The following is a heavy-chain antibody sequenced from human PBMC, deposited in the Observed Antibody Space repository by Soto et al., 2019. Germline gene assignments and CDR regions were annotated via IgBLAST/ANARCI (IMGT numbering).Heavy chain of an antibody. CDR3: ARDSGVRGPSGDLDY. CDR2: INPSGGST. D-gene: IGHD3-10*02. V-gene: IGHV1-46*01. Sequence: VASVKVSCKASGYTFTSYYMHWVRQAPGQGLEWMGIINPSGGSTSYAQKFQGRVTMTRDTSTSTVYMELSRLTSEDKAIYYCARDSGVRGPSGDLDYWGQGTLVTVSS. CDR1: GYTFTSYY. J-gene: IGHJ4*02.